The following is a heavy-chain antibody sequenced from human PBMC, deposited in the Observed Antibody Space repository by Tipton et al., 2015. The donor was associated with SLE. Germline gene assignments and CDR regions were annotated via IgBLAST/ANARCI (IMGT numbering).Heavy chain of an antibody. D-gene: IGHD2/OR15-2a*01. V-gene: IGHV3-21*01. CDR1: GFTFSSYS. CDR3: ARGRGVIVGALVEL. Sequence: SLRLSCAASGFTFSSYSMNWVRQAPGKGLEWVSSISSSSSYIYYADPGKRRFTISRENANNSLYLQMHSLRAEDTAVYYCARGRGVIVGALVELWGQRALVAVTA. CDR2: ISSSSSYI. J-gene: IGHJ1*01.